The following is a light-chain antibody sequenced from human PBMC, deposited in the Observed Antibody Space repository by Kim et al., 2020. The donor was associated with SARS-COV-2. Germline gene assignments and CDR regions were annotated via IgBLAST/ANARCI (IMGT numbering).Light chain of an antibody. V-gene: IGLV1-40*01. CDR3: GSYDRGLNGGV. CDR2: ATD. Sequence: RVTIFSSGGRSNNGAGISVQWYQQLPGTAPRLLVFATDERPPGVPDRFSGSKSGTEASLAISGLQTEDEADYYCGSYDRGLNGGVFGGGTQLTVL. J-gene: IGLJ3*02. CDR1: RSNNGAGIS.